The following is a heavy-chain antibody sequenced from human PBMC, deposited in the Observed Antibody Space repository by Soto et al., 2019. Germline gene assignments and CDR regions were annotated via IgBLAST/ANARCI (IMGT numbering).Heavy chain of an antibody. CDR1: GGSFSGYY. V-gene: IGHV4-34*01. CDR2: INHSGST. CDR3: ARVPFYDYVWGSYRYSGGVFDY. Sequence: QVQLQQWGAGLLKPSETLSLTCAVYGGSFSGYYWSWIRQPPGKGLEWIGEINHSGSTNYNPSLKSRVTISVDTSKNQFSLKLSSVTAADTAVYYCARVPFYDYVWGSYRYSGGVFDYWGQGTLVTVSS. D-gene: IGHD3-16*02. J-gene: IGHJ4*02.